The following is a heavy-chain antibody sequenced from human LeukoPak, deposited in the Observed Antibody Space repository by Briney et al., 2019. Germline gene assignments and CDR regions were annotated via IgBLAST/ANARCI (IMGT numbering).Heavy chain of an antibody. J-gene: IGHJ6*03. V-gene: IGHV3-7*01. Sequence: GGSLRLSCAASGFTFSSYWMSWVRQAPGKGLEWVANIKQDGSEKYYVDSVKGRFTISRDNAKNSLYLQMNSLRAEDTAVYYCARDYYDFWSGYYYYYMDVWGKGTTVTVSS. CDR3: ARDYYDFWSGYYYYYMDV. CDR2: IKQDGSEK. CDR1: GFTFSSYW. D-gene: IGHD3-3*01.